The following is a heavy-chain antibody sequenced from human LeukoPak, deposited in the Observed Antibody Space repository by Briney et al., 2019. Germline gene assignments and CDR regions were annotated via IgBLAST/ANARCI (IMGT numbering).Heavy chain of an antibody. CDR1: GFTFDDYA. D-gene: IGHD3-10*01. V-gene: IGHV3-9*03. CDR2: ISWNSSSI. J-gene: IGHJ3*02. Sequence: GRSLRLSCAASGFTFDDYAMHWVRQAPGKGLEWVSGISWNSSSIGYADSVKGRFTISRDNAKNSLYLQMNSLRAEDMALYYCAKVIGYYPAAFDIWGQGTMVTASS. CDR3: AKVIGYYPAAFDI.